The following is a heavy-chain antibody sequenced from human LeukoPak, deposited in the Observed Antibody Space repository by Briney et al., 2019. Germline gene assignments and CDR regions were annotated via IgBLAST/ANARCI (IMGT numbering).Heavy chain of an antibody. CDR3: TSGYSSQVADY. J-gene: IGHJ4*02. CDR1: GFTFSDYY. V-gene: IGHV3-11*01. CDR2: ISSSGSTI. Sequence: GGSLRLSCAASGFTFSDYYMSWIRQAPGKGLEWVSYISSSGSTIYYADSVKGRFTIPRDNAKNSLYLQMNSLRAEDTAVYYCTSGYSSQVADYWGQGTLVSVSS. D-gene: IGHD3-22*01.